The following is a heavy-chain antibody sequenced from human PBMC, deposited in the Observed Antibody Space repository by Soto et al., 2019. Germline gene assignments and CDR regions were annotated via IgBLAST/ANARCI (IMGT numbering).Heavy chain of an antibody. CDR1: GFAFWGDW. D-gene: IGHD3-10*01. J-gene: IGHJ5*02. Sequence: GGSLRLSCVASGFAFWGDWISWVRQAPGKGLEWVANIKQDGSEKQYLDSVRGRFTISRDNSKNSVYLQMNSLRAEDTGVYYCARDFYGVYSYGHGESLGQGTLVTVFS. CDR2: IKQDGSEK. V-gene: IGHV3-7*01. CDR3: ARDFYGVYSYGHGES.